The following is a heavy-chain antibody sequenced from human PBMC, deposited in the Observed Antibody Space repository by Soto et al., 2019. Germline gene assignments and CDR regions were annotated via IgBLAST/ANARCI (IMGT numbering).Heavy chain of an antibody. CDR2: ISSSSSTI. D-gene: IGHD6-13*01. CDR3: ARDQAAAGNMDV. CDR1: GFTFSSYS. V-gene: IGHV3-48*01. J-gene: IGHJ6*03. Sequence: GVSLRLSCAASGFTFSSYSMNWVRQAPGKGLEWVSYISSSSSTIYYADSVKGRFTISRDNAKNSLYLQMNSLRAEDTAVYYCARDQAAAGNMDVWGKGTTVTVSS.